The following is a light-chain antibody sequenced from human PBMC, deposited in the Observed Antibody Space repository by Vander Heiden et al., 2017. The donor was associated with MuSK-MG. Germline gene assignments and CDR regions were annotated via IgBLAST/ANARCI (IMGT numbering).Light chain of an antibody. V-gene: IGKV1-27*01. CDR2: AAS. CDR1: QGISNF. Sequence: IQMTQSPSSLSASVGDRVTITCRASQGISNFLAWYQEKPGKVPKLLIYAASNLQSGVPSRFSGSGSGTDFTLTISSLQPEDVATYYCEKYNGAPWTFGQGTRVEI. CDR3: EKYNGAPWT. J-gene: IGKJ1*01.